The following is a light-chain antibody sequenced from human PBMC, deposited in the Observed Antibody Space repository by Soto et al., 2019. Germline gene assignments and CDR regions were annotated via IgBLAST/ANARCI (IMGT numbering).Light chain of an antibody. V-gene: IGLV2-14*01. Sequence: QSAQNQPACVSLSPGQSITLSWTGTSSDVGGYNYVSWYQLHPGRAPKLIIYDVSHRPSGISNRFSGSKSGNTASLTISGLQPEDEADYFCSSYTTGITLYVFGPGTKVTVL. CDR2: DVS. CDR3: SSYTTGITLYV. J-gene: IGLJ1*01. CDR1: SSDVGGYNY.